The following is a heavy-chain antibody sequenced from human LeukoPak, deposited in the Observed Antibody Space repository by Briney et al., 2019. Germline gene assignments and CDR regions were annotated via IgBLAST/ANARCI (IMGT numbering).Heavy chain of an antibody. J-gene: IGHJ5*02. Sequence: PGGSLRLSCAASGSTFSSYSMTWVPQAPGKGLEWVSSISSSSSYTYYADSVKGRFTISRENAKKPLYLQINSLRAEDTVVYYCARGFREFDPWGQGTLVTVSS. CDR1: GSTFSSYS. CDR2: ISSSSSYT. V-gene: IGHV3-21*01. CDR3: ARGFREFDP.